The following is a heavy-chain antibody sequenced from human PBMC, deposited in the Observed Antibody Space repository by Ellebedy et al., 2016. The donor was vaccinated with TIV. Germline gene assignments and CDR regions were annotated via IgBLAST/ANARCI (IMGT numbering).Heavy chain of an antibody. J-gene: IGHJ4*02. V-gene: IGHV3-30-3*01. D-gene: IGHD1-26*01. CDR3: VGGGVGTYYGQYFDY. CDR2: ISYDGSNK. CDR1: GFIFTSYA. Sequence: PGGSLRLSCAASGFIFTSYAMHWVRQAPGKGLEWVAGISYDGSNKYYAASVKGRFTISRERGRSMLHLQMNSLRLEDRAVYYCVGGGVGTYYGQYFDYWGQGALVTVSS.